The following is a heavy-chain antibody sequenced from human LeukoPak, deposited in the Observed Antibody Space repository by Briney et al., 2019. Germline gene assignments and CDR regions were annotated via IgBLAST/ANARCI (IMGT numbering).Heavy chain of an antibody. CDR3: AREAGSSGRDAFDI. V-gene: IGHV3-15*01. D-gene: IGHD6-19*01. CDR2: SKSKNNGGTT. Sequence: GGSLRLSCAASGFTFTTAWMSWVRQAPGQGLEWVARSKSKNNGGTTDYAAPVKGRFTISRDNAKNSLYLQMNSLRAEDTAVYYCAREAGSSGRDAFDIWGQGTMVTVSS. J-gene: IGHJ3*02. CDR1: GFTFTTAW.